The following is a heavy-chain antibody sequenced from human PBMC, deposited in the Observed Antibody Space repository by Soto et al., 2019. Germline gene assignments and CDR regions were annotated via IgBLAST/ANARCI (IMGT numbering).Heavy chain of an antibody. D-gene: IGHD2-15*01. CDR2: ISSSSSYI. V-gene: IGHV3-21*01. CDR3: ARVDCSGGSCEEWGMDV. J-gene: IGHJ6*02. Sequence: GGSLRLSCAASGFTFSSYSMNWVRQAPGKGLEWVSSISSSSSYIYYADSVKGRFTISRDNAKNSLYLQMNSLRAEDTAVYYCARVDCSGGSCEEWGMDVWGQGTTVTVSS. CDR1: GFTFSSYS.